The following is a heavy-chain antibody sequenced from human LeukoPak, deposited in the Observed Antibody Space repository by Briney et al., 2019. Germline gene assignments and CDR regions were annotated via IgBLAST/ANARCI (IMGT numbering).Heavy chain of an antibody. J-gene: IGHJ4*02. Sequence: HPGRSLRLSCAASGFTFDDYAMHWVRQAPGKGLEWVSGISWNSGSIGYADSVKGRFTISRDNAKNSLYLQMNSLRAEDTALYYCAKDISMVRGITFDYWGQGTLVTVSS. CDR2: ISWNSGSI. V-gene: IGHV3-9*01. CDR3: AKDISMVRGITFDY. D-gene: IGHD3-10*01. CDR1: GFTFDDYA.